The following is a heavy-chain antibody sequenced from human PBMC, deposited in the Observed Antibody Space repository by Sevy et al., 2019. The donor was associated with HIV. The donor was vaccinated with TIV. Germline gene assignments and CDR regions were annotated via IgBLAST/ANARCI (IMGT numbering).Heavy chain of an antibody. CDR1: GGSISSYY. V-gene: IGHV4-59*13. CDR2: IYYSGST. D-gene: IGHD3-3*01. J-gene: IGHJ4*02. CDR3: ARGLRFLGAFDY. Sequence: SETLSLTCTVSGGSISSYYWSWIRQPPGKGLEWIGYIYYSGSTNYNPSLKSRVTISVDTSKNQFSLKLSFVTAADTAVYYCARGLRFLGAFDYWGQGTLVTVSS.